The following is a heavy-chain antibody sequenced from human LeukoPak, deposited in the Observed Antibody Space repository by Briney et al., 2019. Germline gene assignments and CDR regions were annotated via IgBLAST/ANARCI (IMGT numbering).Heavy chain of an antibody. V-gene: IGHV4-34*01. Sequence: PSETLSLTCAVYGGSFSGYYWSWIRRPPGKGLEWIGEINHSGSTNYNPSLKSRVTISVDTSKNQFSLKLSSVTAADTAVYYCARCYSSSWASYYYYYYMDVWGKGTTVTVSS. CDR3: ARCYSSSWASYYYYYYMDV. D-gene: IGHD6-13*01. CDR1: GGSFSGYY. J-gene: IGHJ6*03. CDR2: INHSGST.